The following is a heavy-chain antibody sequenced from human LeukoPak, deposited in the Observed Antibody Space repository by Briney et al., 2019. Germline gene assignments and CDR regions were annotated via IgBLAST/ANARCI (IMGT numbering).Heavy chain of an antibody. Sequence: GRSLRLSCVGSGFSLDDYAMHWVRQAPGKGLEWVSGISWNSGSIGYADSVKGRFTISRDNAKNSLYLQMNSLRAEDMALYYCAKGGAGSSSSELDYWGQGTLVTVSS. CDR2: ISWNSGSI. CDR1: GFSLDDYA. D-gene: IGHD6-6*01. CDR3: AKGGAGSSSSELDY. V-gene: IGHV3-9*03. J-gene: IGHJ4*02.